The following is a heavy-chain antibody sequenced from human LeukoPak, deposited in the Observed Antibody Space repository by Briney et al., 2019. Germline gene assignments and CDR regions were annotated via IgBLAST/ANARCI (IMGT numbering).Heavy chain of an antibody. J-gene: IGHJ3*02. D-gene: IGHD3-10*01. CDR3: ARSGYYGSGSYRPDAFDI. Sequence: SETLSLTCTVSGGSISSGGYYWSWIRQHPGKGLEWIGYIYYSGSTNYNPSLKSRVTISVDTSKNQFSLKLSSVTAADTAVYYCARSGYYGSGSYRPDAFDIWGQGTMVTVSS. V-gene: IGHV4-31*03. CDR2: IYYSGST. CDR1: GGSISSGGYY.